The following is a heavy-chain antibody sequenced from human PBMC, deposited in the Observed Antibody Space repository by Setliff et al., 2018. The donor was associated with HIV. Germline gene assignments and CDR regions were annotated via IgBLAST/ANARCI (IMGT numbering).Heavy chain of an antibody. CDR2: SSGYSGNT. J-gene: IGHJ4*02. CDR3: ARQDGTTVLSKDFDY. Sequence: GASVKVSCKASGYTFTSYGVSWVRQAPGQGLEWMGWSSGYSGNTNYAQKLQGRVTMTTDTSTSTAYMELSSLRSDDTTGYYCARQDGTTVLSKDFDYWGQGTLVTVSS. CDR1: GYTFTSYG. V-gene: IGHV1-18*01. D-gene: IGHD4-17*01.